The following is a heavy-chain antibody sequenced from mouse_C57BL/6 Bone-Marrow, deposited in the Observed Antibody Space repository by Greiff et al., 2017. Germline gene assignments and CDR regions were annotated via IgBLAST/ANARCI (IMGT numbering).Heavy chain of an antibody. V-gene: IGHV1-55*01. Sequence: QVQLQQSGAELVKPGASVKMSCKASGYTFTSYWITWVKQRPGQGLEWIGDIYPGSGSTKYNEKFKSKATLTVDTSSSTAYMQLSSLTSEDSAVYYCAREDSSGYLYYAMDYWGQGTSVTVSS. CDR1: GYTFTSYW. CDR2: IYPGSGST. J-gene: IGHJ4*01. CDR3: AREDSSGYLYYAMDY. D-gene: IGHD3-2*02.